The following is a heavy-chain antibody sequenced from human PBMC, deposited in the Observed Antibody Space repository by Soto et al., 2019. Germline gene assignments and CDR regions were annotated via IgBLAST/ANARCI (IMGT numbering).Heavy chain of an antibody. CDR2: IHSGGPT. Sequence: EVQLVESGGGLVQPGGSLRLSCATSGFTVSDLYMSWVRQAPGKGLEWVSVIHSGGPTHYADSVKGRFTISRDNSKNTLYLQMNSLRAEDTAVYYCARDQGYSGSGRGWFDPWGQGTLVTVSS. V-gene: IGHV3-66*01. D-gene: IGHD3-10*01. J-gene: IGHJ5*02. CDR3: ARDQGYSGSGRGWFDP. CDR1: GFTVSDLY.